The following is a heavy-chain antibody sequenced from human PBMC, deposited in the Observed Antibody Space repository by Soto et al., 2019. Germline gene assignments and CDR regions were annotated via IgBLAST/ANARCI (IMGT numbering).Heavy chain of an antibody. Sequence: QVHLLQSGAEVKKPGSSLKVSCKVSGGAFTNYSLNWVRHSPGQGLEWLGGIIPLHNTSNYSEKFVGRLSVTADISSSTVYMHVGGLASGDTATYYCASWSAWNPLYYHGMDVWGQGTTVTVSS. CDR2: IIPLHNTS. CDR1: GGAFTNYS. CDR3: ASWSAWNPLYYHGMDV. V-gene: IGHV1-69*06. D-gene: IGHD1-1*01. J-gene: IGHJ6*02.